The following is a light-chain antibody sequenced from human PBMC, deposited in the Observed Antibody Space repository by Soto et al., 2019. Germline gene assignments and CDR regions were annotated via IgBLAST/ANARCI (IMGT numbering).Light chain of an antibody. CDR2: GAS. V-gene: IGKV3-15*01. CDR1: QGVSSY. CDR3: HHYYSWPPWT. J-gene: IGKJ1*01. Sequence: EMVMTQSPAPLSASPGERATLSCRASQGVSSYLAWYQQNPGQAPRLLIYGASTRAKGIPARFSGSGSGTAYTLTTSCLQSADFAAEYDHHYYSWPPWTFGQGTKVEIK.